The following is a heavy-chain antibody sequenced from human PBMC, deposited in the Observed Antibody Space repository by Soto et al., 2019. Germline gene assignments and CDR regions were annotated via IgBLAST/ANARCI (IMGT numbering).Heavy chain of an antibody. CDR2: IWYDGSNK. CDR3: ARDEGGVTTLNWFDP. V-gene: IGHV3-33*01. D-gene: IGHD3-16*01. CDR1: GFTFSSYG. J-gene: IGHJ5*02. Sequence: QVQLVESRGGVVQPGRSLRLSCAASGFTFSSYGMHWVRQAPGKGLEWVAVIWYDGSNKYYADSVKGRFTISRDNSKNTLYLQMNSLRAEDTAVYYCARDEGGVTTLNWFDPWGQGTLVTVSS.